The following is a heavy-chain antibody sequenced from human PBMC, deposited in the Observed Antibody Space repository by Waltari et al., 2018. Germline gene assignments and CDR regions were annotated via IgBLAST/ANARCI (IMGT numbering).Heavy chain of an antibody. Sequence: VQLQESGPGLVKPSQTLSLTCTAPGGSLSRGSYYWRWIREPPGKGLEWMGRIYTSGDTNYNPSLKRRVTISVDTSKNQFSLKLSSVTAADTAVYYCARESGYDYGYYYYGMDVWGQGTTVTVSS. V-gene: IGHV4-61*02. J-gene: IGHJ6*02. CDR3: ARESGYDYGYYYYGMDV. CDR1: GGSLSRGSYY. D-gene: IGHD5-12*01. CDR2: IYTSGDT.